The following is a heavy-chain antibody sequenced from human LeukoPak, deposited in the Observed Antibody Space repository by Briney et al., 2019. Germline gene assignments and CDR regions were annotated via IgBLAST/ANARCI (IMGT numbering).Heavy chain of an antibody. Sequence: ASVKVSCKASGYTFTSYGISWVRQAPGQGLEWMGWISAYNGNTNYAQKLQGRVTMTTDTSTSTAYMELRSLRSDDTAVYYCARETLYSGGWYVFDYWGQGTLVTVSS. V-gene: IGHV1-18*01. D-gene: IGHD6-19*01. CDR3: ARETLYSGGWYVFDY. J-gene: IGHJ4*02. CDR2: ISAYNGNT. CDR1: GYTFTSYG.